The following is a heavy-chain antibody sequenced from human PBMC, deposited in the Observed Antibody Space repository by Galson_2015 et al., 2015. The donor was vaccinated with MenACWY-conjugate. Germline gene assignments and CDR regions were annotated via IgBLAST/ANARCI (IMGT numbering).Heavy chain of an antibody. D-gene: IGHD6-6*01. J-gene: IGHJ4*02. CDR2: ISYDGSNK. CDR1: GFTFRSSA. V-gene: IGHV3-30*18. CDR3: AKESIAATNEYYFDY. Sequence: SLRLSCAASGFTFRSSAMSWVRQAPGKGLEWVAVISYDGSNKYYADSVKGRFTISRDNSKNTLYLQMNSLRAEDTAVYYCAKESIAATNEYYFDYWGQGTLVTVSS.